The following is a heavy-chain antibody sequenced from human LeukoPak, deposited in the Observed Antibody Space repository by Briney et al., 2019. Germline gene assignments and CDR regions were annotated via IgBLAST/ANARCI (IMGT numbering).Heavy chain of an antibody. V-gene: IGHV4-59*01. CDR3: AGAREFSSSSGRAYYFDY. CDR2: IYYSGNT. CDR1: GGSISSYF. Sequence: SETQSLTCTVSGGSISSYFWIWIRQPPGKGLEWIGYIYYSGNTNSNPSLKSRVTISVDTSKNQFSLKLSSVTAADTAVYYCAGAREFSSSSGRAYYFDYWGQGTLVTVSS. J-gene: IGHJ4*02. D-gene: IGHD6-6*01.